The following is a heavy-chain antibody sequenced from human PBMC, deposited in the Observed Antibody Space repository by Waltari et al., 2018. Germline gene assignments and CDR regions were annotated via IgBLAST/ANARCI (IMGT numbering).Heavy chain of an antibody. V-gene: IGHV1-46*01. Sequence: QVQLVQSGAEVKKPGASVKVSCKASGYTFTSYYMHWVRQAPGQGLEWMGIINPSGGSTRYSQKFQRRVTMTRDTSTSTVYLELRSLRSEDTAVYYCARDRRYYYSSGYLHWGQGTLVTVSS. CDR3: ARDRRYYYSSGYLH. D-gene: IGHD3-22*01. CDR1: GYTFTSYY. CDR2: INPSGGST. J-gene: IGHJ4*02.